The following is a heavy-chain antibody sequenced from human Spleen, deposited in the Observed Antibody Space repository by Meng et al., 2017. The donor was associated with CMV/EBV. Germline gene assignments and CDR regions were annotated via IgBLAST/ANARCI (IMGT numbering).Heavy chain of an antibody. CDR3: ARDISGYYSFYFDY. CDR1: RFTFSRFG. Sequence: GESLKISCAASRFTFSRFGFHWVRQAPGKGLEWLAFIRYDGSEKYYADSVKGRFTISKDNSEYTLYLQMNSLRAEDTAVYYCARDISGYYSFYFDYWGQGTLVTVSS. D-gene: IGHD3-3*01. CDR2: IRYDGSEK. V-gene: IGHV3-30*02. J-gene: IGHJ4*02.